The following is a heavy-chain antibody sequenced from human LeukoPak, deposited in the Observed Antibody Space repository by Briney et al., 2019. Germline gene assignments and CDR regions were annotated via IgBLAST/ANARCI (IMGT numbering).Heavy chain of an antibody. Sequence: PGGSLRLSCAASGFTFTNAWMSWVRQAPGKGREWVGRNKSETDGATTVYAAPVKGRFTISRDDSKNTLYLQMNSLKTEDTAVYYCTTFLWFGEFAFDYWGQGTLVTVSS. CDR3: TTFLWFGEFAFDY. D-gene: IGHD3-10*01. V-gene: IGHV3-15*01. CDR1: GFTFTNAW. CDR2: NKSETDGATT. J-gene: IGHJ4*02.